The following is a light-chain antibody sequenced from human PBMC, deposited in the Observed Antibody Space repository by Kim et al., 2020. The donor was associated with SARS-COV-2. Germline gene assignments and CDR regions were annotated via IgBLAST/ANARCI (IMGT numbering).Light chain of an antibody. V-gene: IGKV2-40*01. CDR1: QSVLDSGDVNPY. Sequence: SIACRASQSVLDSGDVNPYFDCYMQKPGQSPQVLIYTLSYRASGVPDRFTGSGSGTDFTLKISRVEAEDVGVYYCMQRKDFPWTFGQGTKVDIK. CDR3: MQRKDFPWT. J-gene: IGKJ1*01. CDR2: TLS.